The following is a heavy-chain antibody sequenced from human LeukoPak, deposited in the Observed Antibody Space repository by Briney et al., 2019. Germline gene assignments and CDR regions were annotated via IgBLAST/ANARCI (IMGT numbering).Heavy chain of an antibody. CDR1: GGSISSYY. J-gene: IGHJ4*02. V-gene: IGHV4-59*01. CDR3: ARQTTMVHFDY. D-gene: IGHD5-18*01. Sequence: SETLSLTCTVSGGSISSYYWSWIRRPPGQGLEWIGYIYYSGSTNYNPSLESRVTISVDTSKNQFSLKLSSVTAADTDVYYCARQTTMVHFDYWGQGTLVTVSS. CDR2: IYYSGST.